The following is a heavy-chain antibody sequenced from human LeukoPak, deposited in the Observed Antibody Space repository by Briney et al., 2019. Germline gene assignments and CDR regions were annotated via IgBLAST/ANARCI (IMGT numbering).Heavy chain of an antibody. Sequence: GGSLRLSCAASGFTFGSYAMSWVRQAPGKGLEWASAIVGGGESTFYVDSLRGRFTISRDNSKNMVDLQMNSLRAEDTAVYYCSKTDSYGARGPGYFDYWGQGTLVTVSS. CDR1: GFTFGSYA. J-gene: IGHJ4*02. V-gene: IGHV3-23*01. CDR3: SKTDSYGARGPGYFDY. CDR2: IVGGGEST. D-gene: IGHD4/OR15-4a*01.